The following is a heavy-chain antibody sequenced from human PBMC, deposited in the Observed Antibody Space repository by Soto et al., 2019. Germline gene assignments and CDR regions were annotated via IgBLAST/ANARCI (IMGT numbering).Heavy chain of an antibody. J-gene: IGHJ3*02. CDR3: AHPRGYGVFDAYDI. CDR1: GFTFTTYA. CDR2: ISAGGGTT. Sequence: PGGSLRLSCAASGFTFTTYAMSWVRQAPGKGLEWVSAISAGGGTTYYADSVKGRFTISRDNSMNALYLQIHSVRVEDTAVYYCAHPRGYGVFDAYDIWGQGTLVTVSS. V-gene: IGHV3-23*01. D-gene: IGHD4-17*01.